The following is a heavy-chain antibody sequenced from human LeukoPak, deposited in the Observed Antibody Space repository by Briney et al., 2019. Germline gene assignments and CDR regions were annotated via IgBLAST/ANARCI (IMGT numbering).Heavy chain of an antibody. CDR3: AKTEGGDYGWFDP. D-gene: IGHD4-17*01. CDR2: ISGGGGST. V-gene: IGHV3-23*01. CDR1: GFTFSGYA. J-gene: IGHJ5*02. Sequence: PGGSLRLSCAASGFTFSGYAMSWVRQAPGKGLEWVSTISGGGGSTYYADSVKGRFTISRDNSKNTLYLQMNSLRAEDTAVYYCAKTEGGDYGWFDPWGQGTLVTVSS.